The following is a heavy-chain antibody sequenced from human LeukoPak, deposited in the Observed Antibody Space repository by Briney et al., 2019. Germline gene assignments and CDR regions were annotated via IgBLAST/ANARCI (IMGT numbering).Heavy chain of an antibody. V-gene: IGHV1-2*02. CDR1: GYTFTGYY. CDR2: INPNSGGT. Sequence: ASVKVSCKASGYTFTGYYMHWVRQAPGQGLEWMGWINPNSGGTNYAQKFQGRVTMTRDTSISTAYMELSRLRSDDTAVYYCARVTFGGVIVSRTFDYWGQGTLVTVSS. J-gene: IGHJ4*02. D-gene: IGHD3-16*02. CDR3: ARVTFGGVIVSRTFDY.